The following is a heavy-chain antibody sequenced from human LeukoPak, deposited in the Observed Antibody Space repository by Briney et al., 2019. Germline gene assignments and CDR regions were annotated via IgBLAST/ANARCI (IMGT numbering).Heavy chain of an antibody. CDR2: IYYSGST. V-gene: IGHV4-59*01. D-gene: IGHD3-22*01. J-gene: IGHJ4*02. Sequence: SETLSLTCTVSGGXISSYYWSWIRQPPGKGLEWIGYIYYSGSTNYNPSLKSRVTISVDTSKNQFSLKLSSVTAADTAVYYCARRYYDSSGYSTLIDYWGQGTLVTVSS. CDR3: ARRYYDSSGYSTLIDY. CDR1: GGXISSYY.